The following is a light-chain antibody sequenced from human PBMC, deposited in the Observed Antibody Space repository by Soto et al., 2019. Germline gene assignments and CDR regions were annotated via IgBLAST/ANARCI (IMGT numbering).Light chain of an antibody. CDR3: SSYTRSSISV. V-gene: IGLV2-14*01. CDR1: SSDVGGYNY. CDR2: EVS. Sequence: QSALTQPASVSGSPGQSITISCTGTSSDVGGYNYVSWYQQHPGKAPKLMIYEVSNRPSGVSSRFSGSKSGDTASLTISGLQTEDEADYYCSSYTRSSISVFGTGTKVTVL. J-gene: IGLJ1*01.